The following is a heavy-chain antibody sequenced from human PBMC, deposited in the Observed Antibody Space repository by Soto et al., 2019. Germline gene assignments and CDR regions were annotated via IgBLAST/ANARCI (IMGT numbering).Heavy chain of an antibody. CDR2: ISSSSSYI. CDR1: GGTFSSYA. V-gene: IGHV3-21*01. D-gene: IGHD6-13*01. Sequence: SCKASGGTFSSYAISWVRQAPGKGLEWVSSISSSSSYIYYADSVKGRFTISRDNAKNSLYLQMNSLRAEDTAVYYCARAYSSSWIFDYWGQGTLVTVSS. J-gene: IGHJ4*02. CDR3: ARAYSSSWIFDY.